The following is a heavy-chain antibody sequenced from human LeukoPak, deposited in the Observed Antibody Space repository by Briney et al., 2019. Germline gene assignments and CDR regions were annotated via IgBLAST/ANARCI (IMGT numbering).Heavy chain of an antibody. J-gene: IGHJ6*02. CDR2: IYYSGST. D-gene: IGHD3-9*01. CDR3: ARADDILTGYTPNYGMDV. V-gene: IGHV4-31*03. Sequence: SETLSLTCTVSGGSISSGGYYWSWIRQHPGKGLEWIGYIYYSGSTYYNPSLKSRVTISVDTSKNKFSLKLSSVTAADTAVYYCARADDILTGYTPNYGMDVWGQGTTVTVSS. CDR1: GGSISSGGYY.